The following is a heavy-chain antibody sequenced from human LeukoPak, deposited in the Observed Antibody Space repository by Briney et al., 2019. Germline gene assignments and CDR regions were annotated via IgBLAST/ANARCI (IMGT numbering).Heavy chain of an antibody. V-gene: IGHV3-30*18. CDR2: ISYDGSNK. CDR1: GFTFSSYG. J-gene: IGHJ4*02. Sequence: PGRSLRLSCAASGFTFSSYGMHWVRQAPGKGLEWVAVISYDGSNKYYADSVKGRFTISRDNSKNTLYLQMNSLRAEDTAVYYCAKAYYDFWSGTYYFDYWGQGTLVTVSS. CDR3: AKAYYDFWSGTYYFDY. D-gene: IGHD3-3*01.